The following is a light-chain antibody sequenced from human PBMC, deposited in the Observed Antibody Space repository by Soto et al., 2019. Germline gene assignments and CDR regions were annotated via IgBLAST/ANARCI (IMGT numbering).Light chain of an antibody. CDR3: QQYGSSLMVT. CDR2: GAS. V-gene: IGKV3-20*01. Sequence: EIVLTQSPGTLSLSPGERATLSCRASQSVSSSYLAWYQQKPGQAPRLLIYGASSRATGIPGRFSGSGSGTDFTLTISRLEPEDFAVYYCQQYGSSLMVTFGPGTKVDIK. CDR1: QSVSSSY. J-gene: IGKJ3*01.